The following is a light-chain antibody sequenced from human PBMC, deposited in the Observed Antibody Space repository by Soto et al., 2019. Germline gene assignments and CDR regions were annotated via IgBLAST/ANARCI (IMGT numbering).Light chain of an antibody. CDR1: SSDFGGYNY. CDR2: DVS. CDR3: SSYTSSSTLYV. V-gene: IGLV2-14*01. J-gene: IGLJ1*01. Sequence: QSLLPQPASLSGSPVQSITLSCTGTSSDFGGYNYVSWYQQHPGKAPKLMIYDVSNRPSGVSNRFSGSKSGNTASLTISGLQADDEADSYCSSYTSSSTLYVFGTGTKVTVL.